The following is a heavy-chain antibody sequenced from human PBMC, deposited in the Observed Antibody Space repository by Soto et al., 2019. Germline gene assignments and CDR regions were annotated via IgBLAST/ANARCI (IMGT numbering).Heavy chain of an antibody. D-gene: IGHD3-22*01. CDR3: ARDLSSGYASYYFDY. Sequence: SETLSLTCSGAGYVISRGYYWGWVRQTPGKGLEWLGSIDYSGKTYKNPSLKSRVSASVDLSQNQFSLNLRSVTAADTAVYFCARDLSSGYASYYFDYWGQGTLVTVSS. CDR1: GYVISRGYY. CDR2: IDYSGKT. J-gene: IGHJ4*02. V-gene: IGHV4-38-2*02.